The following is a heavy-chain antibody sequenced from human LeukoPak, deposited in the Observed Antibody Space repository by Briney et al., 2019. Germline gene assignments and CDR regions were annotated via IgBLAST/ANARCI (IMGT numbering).Heavy chain of an antibody. CDR3: ARDRSTVTHGYYYYGMDV. V-gene: IGHV1-69*13. J-gene: IGHJ6*02. D-gene: IGHD4-17*01. CDR1: GGTFSSYA. Sequence: SVNVSCTASGGTFSSYAISWVRQAPGQGLEWMGGIIPIFGTANYAQKFQGRVTITADESTSTAYMELSSLRSEDTAVYYCARDRSTVTHGYYYYGMDVWGQGTTVTVSS. CDR2: IIPIFGTA.